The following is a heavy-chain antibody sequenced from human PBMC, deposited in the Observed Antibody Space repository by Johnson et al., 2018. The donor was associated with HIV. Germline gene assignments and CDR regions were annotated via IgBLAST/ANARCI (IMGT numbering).Heavy chain of an antibody. Sequence: EQLEESGGGLVKPGGSLRLSCAASGFTFSDYYMSWIRQAPGKGLEWVSVIYSGGSTYYADSVKGRFTISRDNSKNTLYLQMNSLRAEDTAVYYCAREVDYAVNTQHLDAFDIWGQGTMVTVSS. J-gene: IGHJ3*02. CDR2: IYSGGST. CDR3: AREVDYAVNTQHLDAFDI. CDR1: GFTFSDYY. D-gene: IGHD4-17*01. V-gene: IGHV3-66*01.